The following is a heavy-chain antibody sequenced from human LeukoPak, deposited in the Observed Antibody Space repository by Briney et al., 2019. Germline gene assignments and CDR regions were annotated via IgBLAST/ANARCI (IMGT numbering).Heavy chain of an antibody. CDR3: ARGPGLWGNYGIDY. CDR1: GYTFTSYD. V-gene: IGHV1-8*03. J-gene: IGHJ4*02. Sequence: ASVKVSCKASGYTFTSYDINWVRQATGQGLEWMGWMNPNSGNTGYAQKFQGRVTITTDESTSTAYMELSSLRSEDTAVYYCARGPGLWGNYGIDYWGQGTLVTVSS. CDR2: MNPNSGNT. D-gene: IGHD1-7*01.